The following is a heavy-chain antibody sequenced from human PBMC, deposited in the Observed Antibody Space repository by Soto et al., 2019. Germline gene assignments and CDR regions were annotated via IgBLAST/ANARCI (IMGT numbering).Heavy chain of an antibody. V-gene: IGHV3-15*07. CDR1: GFTFNDAW. D-gene: IGHD1-1*01. Sequence: EAQLVESGGGLVKPGGSLRLSCTASGFTFNDAWMNWVRPAPGKGLEWVARIKSKSDGETKDYAAPVKGRFSISRDDSKNTMYLQMNSLKNEDTAVDYCTRSFGTFDYWGQGTLVTVSS. CDR2: IKSKSDGETK. CDR3: TRSFGTFDY. J-gene: IGHJ4*02.